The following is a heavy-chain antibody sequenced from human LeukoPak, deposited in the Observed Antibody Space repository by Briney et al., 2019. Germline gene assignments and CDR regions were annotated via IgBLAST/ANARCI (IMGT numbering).Heavy chain of an antibody. D-gene: IGHD3-22*01. J-gene: IGHJ4*02. CDR3: ARVKDYYDSSGPLDY. Sequence: GASVKVSCKASGYTFTSYDINWVRQATGHGLKWMGWMNPNSGNTGYAQRFQGRVTMTRNTSMSTAYMELSSLRSEDTAVYYCARVKDYYDSSGPLDYWGQGTLVTVSS. V-gene: IGHV1-8*01. CDR2: MNPNSGNT. CDR1: GYTFTSYD.